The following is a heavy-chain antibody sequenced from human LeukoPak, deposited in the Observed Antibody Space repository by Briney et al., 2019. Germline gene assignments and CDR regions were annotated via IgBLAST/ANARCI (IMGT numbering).Heavy chain of an antibody. CDR1: GFTFGHSW. Sequence: PGGSLRLSCAASGFTFGHSWVNWVRQAPGKGLEWVSVISGGGGTTYYADSVKGRFTISRDNSNNTLYLQMNSLRADDTAVYYCAKGGAAAGTGIFDYWGQGTLVTVSS. D-gene: IGHD6-13*01. CDR2: ISGGGGTT. V-gene: IGHV3-23*01. CDR3: AKGGAAAGTGIFDY. J-gene: IGHJ4*02.